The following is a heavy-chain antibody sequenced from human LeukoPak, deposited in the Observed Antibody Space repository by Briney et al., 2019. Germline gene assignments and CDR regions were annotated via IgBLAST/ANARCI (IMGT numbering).Heavy chain of an antibody. Sequence: PGGSLRLSCAASGFTFSSYWMSWVRQAPGKGLEWVANIKEDGSEKYYVDSVKGRFTISRDNAKNTLYLQMNSLRAEDTAVYYCARGLKVVVITADAFDIWGQGTIVTVSS. D-gene: IGHD3-22*01. CDR1: GFTFSSYW. CDR2: IKEDGSEK. V-gene: IGHV3-7*01. J-gene: IGHJ3*02. CDR3: ARGLKVVVITADAFDI.